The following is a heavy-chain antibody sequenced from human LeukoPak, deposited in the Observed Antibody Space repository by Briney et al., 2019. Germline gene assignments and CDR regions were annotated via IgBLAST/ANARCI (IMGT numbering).Heavy chain of an antibody. CDR3: ARYTYGPFDY. D-gene: IGHD5-18*01. CDR2: IYYTGST. Sequence: SETLSLTGTVSGGSVNSGNYYWSWIRQPPGKGLEWIGYIYYTGSTNYSPSLKSRVTISVGTSKNQFSLRLSSVTAADTAVYFCARYTYGPFDYWGQGTLVTVSS. V-gene: IGHV4-61*01. CDR1: GGSVNSGNYY. J-gene: IGHJ4*02.